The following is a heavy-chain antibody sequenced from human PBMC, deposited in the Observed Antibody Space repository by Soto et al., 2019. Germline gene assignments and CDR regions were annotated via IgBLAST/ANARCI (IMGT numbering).Heavy chain of an antibody. Sequence: ESGGGVVQPGRSLRLSCAASAFTFSSYGMTWVRQAPGKGLEWVEVISYDGSKKYYADAVKGRFTISRDNSKNTLFLQMNSLRAEDTAVYYCARESQCSGGSCYYSGGYYYYGMDVWGQGTTVTVSS. J-gene: IGHJ6*02. CDR3: ARESQCSGGSCYYSGGYYYYGMDV. V-gene: IGHV3-33*05. D-gene: IGHD2-15*01. CDR2: ISYDGSKK. CDR1: AFTFSSYG.